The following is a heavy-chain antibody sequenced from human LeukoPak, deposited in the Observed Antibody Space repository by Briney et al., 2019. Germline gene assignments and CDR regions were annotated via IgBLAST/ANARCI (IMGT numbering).Heavy chain of an antibody. CDR3: AGCSGGSCYHFDY. CDR2: IIPILGIA. J-gene: IGHJ4*02. CDR1: GGTFSNYA. V-gene: IGHV1-69*04. D-gene: IGHD2-15*01. Sequence: ASVKVSCKASGGTFSNYAISWVRQAPGQGLEWMGRIIPILGIANYAQKFQGRVTITADKSTSTAYMELSSLRSEDTAVYYCAGCSGGSCYHFDYWGQGTLVTVSS.